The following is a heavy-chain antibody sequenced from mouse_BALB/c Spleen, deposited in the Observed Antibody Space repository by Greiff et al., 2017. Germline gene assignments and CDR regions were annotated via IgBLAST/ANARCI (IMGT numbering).Heavy chain of an antibody. D-gene: IGHD6-1*01. CDR3: ARTRADAMDY. J-gene: IGHJ4*01. CDR1: GYSFTGYY. V-gene: IGHV1-26*01. Sequence: EVQLQQSGPELVKPGASVKISCKASGYSFTGYYMHWVKQSHVKSLEWIGRINPYNGATSYNQNFKDKASLTVDKSSSTAYMELLSLSSEDSAVYYCARTRADAMDYWGQGTSVTVSS. CDR2: INPYNGAT.